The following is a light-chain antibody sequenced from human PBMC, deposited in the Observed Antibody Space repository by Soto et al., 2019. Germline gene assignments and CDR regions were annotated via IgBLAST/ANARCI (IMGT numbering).Light chain of an antibody. Sequence: QSALTQPASVSGSPGQSITISCAGTSSDVGGYTYVSWYQQRPGKAPKLMIYDVSNRPSGVSNRFSGSKSGNTASLTISGLQAEDEADYYCTSYTSSSTPYAFGGGTKVTVL. CDR2: DVS. CDR3: TSYTSSSTPYA. CDR1: SSDVGGYTY. V-gene: IGLV2-14*01. J-gene: IGLJ1*01.